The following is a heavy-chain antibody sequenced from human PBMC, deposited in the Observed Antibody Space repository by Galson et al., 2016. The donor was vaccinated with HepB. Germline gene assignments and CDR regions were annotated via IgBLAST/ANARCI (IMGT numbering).Heavy chain of an antibody. Sequence: SVKVSCKASGYTFPAYTIHWVRQAPGQRLEWIGWFHPGDGGTKYFPKFEGRATFSGDTSASTAYLELDSLQSEDTAIYYCARQFPGVQWDFWGQGSLVTVSS. CDR1: GYTFPAYT. CDR2: FHPGDGGT. D-gene: IGHD2-8*01. V-gene: IGHV1-3*01. CDR3: ARQFPGVQWDF. J-gene: IGHJ4*02.